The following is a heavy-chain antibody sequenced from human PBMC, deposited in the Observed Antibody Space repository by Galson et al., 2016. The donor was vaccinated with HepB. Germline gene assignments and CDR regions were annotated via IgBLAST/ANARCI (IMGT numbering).Heavy chain of an antibody. Sequence: SLRLSCAASGFTLDDYAMYWVRQAPGKGLEWVSGIGWNSVGKGYADSVRGRFTISRDNAKNSLYLQMNSLRAEDKALYYCAKAWGSGSYYYYYGMDVWGQGTTVTVSS. D-gene: IGHD1-26*01. J-gene: IGHJ6*02. V-gene: IGHV3-9*01. CDR3: AKAWGSGSYYYYYGMDV. CDR1: GFTLDDYA. CDR2: IGWNSVGK.